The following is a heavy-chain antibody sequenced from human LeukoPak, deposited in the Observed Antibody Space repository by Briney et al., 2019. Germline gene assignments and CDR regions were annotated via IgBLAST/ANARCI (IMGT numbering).Heavy chain of an antibody. CDR2: INSDGSST. CDR3: ARDPPPSSSHPYYYYYYYMDV. V-gene: IGHV3-74*01. D-gene: IGHD6-6*01. J-gene: IGHJ6*03. CDR1: GFTFSRYW. Sequence: PGGSLRLSCAASGFTFSRYWMYWVRQAPGKGLVWVSRINSDGSSTSYADSVKGRFTISRDNAKNTLYLQMNSLRAEDTAVYYCARDPPPSSSHPYYYYYYYMDVWGKGTTVTVSS.